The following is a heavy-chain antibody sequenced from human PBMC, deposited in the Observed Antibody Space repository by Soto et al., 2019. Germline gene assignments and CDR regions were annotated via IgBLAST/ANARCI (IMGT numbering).Heavy chain of an antibody. CDR2: IIGANGDT. V-gene: IGHV3-23*01. Sequence: EVQLLESGGDLVQPGGSLRLSCAASGFTFRSYTMTWVRQAPGKGLEWGSSIIGANGDTFSADSVTGRFTISRDISKSTLYLQMNGLRVEDTAIYYCAKDKEPDGAWDIDYWGHGTLVTVSS. CDR3: AKDKEPDGAWDIDY. J-gene: IGHJ4*01. D-gene: IGHD4-17*01. CDR1: GFTFRSYT.